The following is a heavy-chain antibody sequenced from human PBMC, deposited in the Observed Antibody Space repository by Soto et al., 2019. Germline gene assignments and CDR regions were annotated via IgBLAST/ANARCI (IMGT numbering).Heavy chain of an antibody. Sequence: ASVKVSCKASGYTFTSYARHWVRQAPGQRLEWMGWINAGNGNTKYSQKFQGRVTITADKSTSTAYMELSGLRSEDTAVYYCAREGYQLLSYYYYYMDVWGKGTTVTVSS. V-gene: IGHV1-3*01. D-gene: IGHD2-2*01. CDR2: INAGNGNT. CDR3: AREGYQLLSYYYYYMDV. CDR1: GYTFTSYA. J-gene: IGHJ6*03.